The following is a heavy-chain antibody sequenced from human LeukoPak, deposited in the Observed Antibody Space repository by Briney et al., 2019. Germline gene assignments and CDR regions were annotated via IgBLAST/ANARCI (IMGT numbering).Heavy chain of an antibody. V-gene: IGHV3-23*01. J-gene: IGHJ4*02. CDR1: GLTFSDSR. CDR3: YSMIVLGIRVINDY. D-gene: IGHD3-22*01. Sequence: PGGSLRLSCAVSGLTFSDSRMIWVRQAPEKRLEWVAVTAGADDVIQYADSVKGRFTISTDNSKNTLYLQMNSLRAEDTAVYYCYSMIVLGIRVINDYWGQGTLVTVSS. CDR2: TAGADDVI.